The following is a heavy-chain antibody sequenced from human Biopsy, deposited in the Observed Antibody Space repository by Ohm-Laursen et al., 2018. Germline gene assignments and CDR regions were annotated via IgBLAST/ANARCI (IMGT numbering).Heavy chain of an antibody. V-gene: IGHV3-23*01. CDR1: GFTFSGDA. D-gene: IGHD3-10*01. J-gene: IGHJ5*02. CDR2: VTGSGRST. CDR3: AKGRSGGTGHGNWFDP. Sequence: SLRLSCTATGFTFSGDAMSWVGQGPEKGLVWVSVVTGSGRSTYYTDSVKGRFSISRDNSKNTLYLQMNSLRAEDTAVYYCAKGRSGGTGHGNWFDPWGQGTLVIVSS.